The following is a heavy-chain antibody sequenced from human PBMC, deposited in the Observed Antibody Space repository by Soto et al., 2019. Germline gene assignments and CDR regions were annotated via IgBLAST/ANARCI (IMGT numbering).Heavy chain of an antibody. CDR2: ISAYNGNT. J-gene: IGHJ4*02. CDR3: ARVDTMVRGVMIQLDY. CDR1: GYTFTSYG. Sequence: EASVKVSCKASGYTFTSYGISWVRQAPGQGLEWMGWISAYNGNTNYAQKLQGRVTMTTDTSTSTAYMELRSLRSDDTAVYYCARVDTMVRGVMIQLDYWGQGTLVTVSS. D-gene: IGHD3-10*01. V-gene: IGHV1-18*01.